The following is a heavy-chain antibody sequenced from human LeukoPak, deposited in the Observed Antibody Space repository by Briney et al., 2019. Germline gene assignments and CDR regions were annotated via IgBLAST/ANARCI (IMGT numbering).Heavy chain of an antibody. J-gene: IGHJ4*02. CDR3: ARVLDYYGSGSVDY. V-gene: IGHV1-18*01. D-gene: IGHD3-10*01. Sequence: ASVTVSCTSSGYTFTSYGISWVRQAPGQGLEWMGWISAYNGNTNYAQKFQGRVTMTRDTSTSTAYMELRSLRSDDTAVYYCARVLDYYGSGSVDYWGQGTLVTVSS. CDR1: GYTFTSYG. CDR2: ISAYNGNT.